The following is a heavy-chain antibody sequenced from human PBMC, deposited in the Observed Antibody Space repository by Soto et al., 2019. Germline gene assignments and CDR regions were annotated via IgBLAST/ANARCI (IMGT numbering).Heavy chain of an antibody. D-gene: IGHD6-13*01. CDR2: INHSGST. CDR1: GGSFSGYY. V-gene: IGHV4-34*01. J-gene: IGHJ4*02. Sequence: LSLTCAVYGGSFSGYYWSWIRQPPGKGLEWIGEINHSGSTNYNPSLKSRVTISVDTSKNQFSLKLSSVTAADTAVYYCARGLPYSSSWTHWGQGTLVTVSS. CDR3: ARGLPYSSSWTH.